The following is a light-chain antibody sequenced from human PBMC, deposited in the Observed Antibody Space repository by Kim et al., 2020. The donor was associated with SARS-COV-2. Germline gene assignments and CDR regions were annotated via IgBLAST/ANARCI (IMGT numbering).Light chain of an antibody. V-gene: IGKV3D-15*01. J-gene: IGKJ4*01. CDR2: GAS. CDR1: QNGDSN. CDR3: QQYNDWPPLT. Sequence: VSPGDRAALSCRASQNGDSNLAWYQQKPGQAPRLLIFGASTRATGIPARFSGGGSGTEYTLTISSLQSEDFAVYYCQQYNDWPPLTFGGGTKVEI.